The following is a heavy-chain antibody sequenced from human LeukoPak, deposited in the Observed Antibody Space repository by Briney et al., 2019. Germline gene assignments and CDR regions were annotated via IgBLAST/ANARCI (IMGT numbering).Heavy chain of an antibody. D-gene: IGHD3-22*01. J-gene: IGHJ3*02. Sequence: ASVKVSCKASGYTFTGYYMHWVRQAPGQGLEWMGWINPNSGGTNYAQKFQGRVTMTRDTSISTAYMELSRLRSDDTAVYYCATTITMIGRAFDIWGQGTMVTVPS. CDR1: GYTFTGYY. CDR2: INPNSGGT. CDR3: ATTITMIGRAFDI. V-gene: IGHV1-2*02.